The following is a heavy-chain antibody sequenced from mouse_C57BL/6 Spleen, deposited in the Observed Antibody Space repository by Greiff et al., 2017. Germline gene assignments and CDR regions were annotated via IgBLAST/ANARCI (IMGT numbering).Heavy chain of an antibody. CDR3: ARAYDGYYPYAMDY. Sequence: QVQLQQPGAELVKPGASVKLSCKASGYTFTSYWMHWVKQRPGRGLEWIGRIDPNSGGTNYNEKFKSKATLTVDKPSSTAYMQLSSLTSEDSAVXYCARAYDGYYPYAMDYWGQGTSVTVSS. CDR2: IDPNSGGT. V-gene: IGHV1-72*01. CDR1: GYTFTSYW. D-gene: IGHD2-3*01. J-gene: IGHJ4*01.